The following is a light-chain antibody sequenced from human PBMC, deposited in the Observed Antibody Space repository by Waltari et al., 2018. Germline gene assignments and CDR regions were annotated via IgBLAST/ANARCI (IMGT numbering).Light chain of an antibody. CDR2: INSDGSH. V-gene: IGLV4-69*01. Sequence: QLVLTQSPSASASLGASVTLTCTLASGHSSNIVAWLQQQPGEGPRYLMKINSDGSHSKGDEIPDRFSGSSSGAERYLTISSVQSEDEADYYCQTGGHGTWVFGGGTKLTVL. CDR1: SGHSSNI. J-gene: IGLJ3*02. CDR3: QTGGHGTWV.